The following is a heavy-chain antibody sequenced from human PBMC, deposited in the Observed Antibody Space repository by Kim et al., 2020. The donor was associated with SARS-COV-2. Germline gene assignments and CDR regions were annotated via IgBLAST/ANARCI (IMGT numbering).Heavy chain of an antibody. CDR2: IFRGGTT. D-gene: IGHD5-18*01. CDR1: GLGVTNNH. CDR3: ARDPVADGYSFFDY. V-gene: IGHV3-53*01. J-gene: IGHJ4*02. Sequence: GGSLRLSCAVSGLGVTNNHMTWIRQTPGRGLEWVSVIFRGGTTDYAASVQGRFTISRDYYQNTLSLQMNSLRAEDTAIYYCARDPVADGYSFFDYWGQVTLVTVSS.